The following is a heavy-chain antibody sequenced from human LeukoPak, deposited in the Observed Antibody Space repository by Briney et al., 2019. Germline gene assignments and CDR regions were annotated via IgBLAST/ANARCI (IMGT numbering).Heavy chain of an antibody. CDR2: IFSGGST. D-gene: IGHD3-22*01. J-gene: IGHJ4*02. CDR1: GFIVSTNY. Sequence: GGSLRLSCAASGFIVSTNYMSWVRQAPGKGLEWVSVIFSGGSTYYADSVKGRFTISRDNSKNTLYLQMNSLRAEDTAVYYCAKPHLITMIINWGQGTLVTVSS. CDR3: AKPHLITMIIN. V-gene: IGHV3-53*05.